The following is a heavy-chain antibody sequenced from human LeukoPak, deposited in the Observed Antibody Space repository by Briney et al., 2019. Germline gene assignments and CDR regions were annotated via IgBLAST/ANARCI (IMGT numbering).Heavy chain of an antibody. D-gene: IGHD6-6*01. V-gene: IGHV3-30*02. CDR1: GFTFSSYG. J-gene: IGHJ4*02. Sequence: GGSLRLSCAASGFTFSSYGMHWVRQAPGKGLEWVAFIRYDGSNKYYADTVKGRFTISRDNSKNTLYLQMNSLRAEDTAVYYCAKELLSSSSAFDYWGQGTRVTVSS. CDR3: AKELLSSSSAFDY. CDR2: IRYDGSNK.